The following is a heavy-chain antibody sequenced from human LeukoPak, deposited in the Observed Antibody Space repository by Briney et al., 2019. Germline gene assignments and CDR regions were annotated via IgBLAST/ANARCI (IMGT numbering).Heavy chain of an antibody. CDR2: INSDGSST. CDR3: ANGFYCDY. Sequence: GGSLRLSCAASGFTFSSYWMHWVRHAPGKGLGWVSRINSDGSSTIYADSVEGRFPIARDNANNTLHLQMHSLSPEDPPVFYCANGFYCDYWGQGTLVTVSS. V-gene: IGHV3-74*01. J-gene: IGHJ4*02. CDR1: GFTFSSYW.